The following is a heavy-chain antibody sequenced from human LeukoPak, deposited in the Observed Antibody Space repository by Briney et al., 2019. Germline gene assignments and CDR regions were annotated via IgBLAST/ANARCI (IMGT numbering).Heavy chain of an antibody. D-gene: IGHD4-17*01. CDR3: ARGGTRTVTTL. J-gene: IGHJ4*02. Sequence: SETLSLTCTVSGGSISTYYWSWIRQPPGKGLEWIGYIYYIGSTNYNPSLKSRVTISVDTSNNQFSLKLSSVTAADTAIYYCARGGTRTVTTLWGQGTLVTVSS. V-gene: IGHV4-59*01. CDR1: GGSISTYY. CDR2: IYYIGST.